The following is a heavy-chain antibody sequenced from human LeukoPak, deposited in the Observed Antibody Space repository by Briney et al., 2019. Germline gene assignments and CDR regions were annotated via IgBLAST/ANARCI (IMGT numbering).Heavy chain of an antibody. CDR3: AKGTVTSFQH. Sequence: GGSLRLSCAASGFTFTSYWMHWVRQAPGKGLEWVSGISWNSGSIGYADSVKGRFTISRDNAKNSLYLQMNSLRAEDTALYYCAKGTVTSFQHWGQGTLVTVSS. D-gene: IGHD4-17*01. CDR2: ISWNSGSI. J-gene: IGHJ1*01. CDR1: GFTFTSYW. V-gene: IGHV3-9*01.